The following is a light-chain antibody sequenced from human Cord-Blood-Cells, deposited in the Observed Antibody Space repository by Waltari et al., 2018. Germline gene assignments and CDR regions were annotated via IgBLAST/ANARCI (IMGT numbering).Light chain of an antibody. CDR2: AAS. J-gene: IGKJ2*01. Sequence: DIQMTQSPSSLSASVGDRVTITCRASQGISNSLAWYQQKPGKVPKLLLYAASRLESGVPSRFSGSGSGTDYTLTISSLQPEDFATYYCQQYYSTLYTFGQGTKLEIK. CDR3: QQYYSTLYT. V-gene: IGKV1-NL1*01. CDR1: QGISNS.